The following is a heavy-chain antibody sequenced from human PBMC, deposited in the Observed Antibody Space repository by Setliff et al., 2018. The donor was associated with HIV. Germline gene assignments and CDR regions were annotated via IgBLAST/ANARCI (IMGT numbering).Heavy chain of an antibody. CDR3: ARAAYYNGLDV. CDR2: IDTDGSRT. V-gene: IGHV3-74*01. CDR1: GFDFSNYW. Sequence: GGSLRLSCAAAGFDFSNYWIHWVRQVAGKGLVWVSHIDTDGSRTAFADSVKGRFTISRDNTKNTVYLQMDSLRAEDTAGYYCARAAYYNGLDVWGQGTTVTVSS. D-gene: IGHD3-10*01. J-gene: IGHJ6*02.